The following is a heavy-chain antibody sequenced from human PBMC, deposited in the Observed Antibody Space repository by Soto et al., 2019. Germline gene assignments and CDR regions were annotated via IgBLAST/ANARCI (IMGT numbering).Heavy chain of an antibody. V-gene: IGHV3-15*07. Sequence: GGSLRLSCAASGFTFSNAWMNWVRQAPGKGLEWVGRIKSKTDGGTTDYAAPVKGRFTISRDDSKNTLYLQMNSLKTEDTAVYYCTTEMDSSSWYRGFFFYYGMDVWGQGTTVTVSS. CDR2: IKSKTDGGTT. D-gene: IGHD6-13*01. CDR1: GFTFSNAW. J-gene: IGHJ6*02. CDR3: TTEMDSSSWYRGFFFYYGMDV.